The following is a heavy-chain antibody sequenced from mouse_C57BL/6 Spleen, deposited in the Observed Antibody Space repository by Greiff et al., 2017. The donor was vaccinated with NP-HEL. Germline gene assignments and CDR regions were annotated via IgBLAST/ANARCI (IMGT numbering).Heavy chain of an antibody. D-gene: IGHD2-10*01. V-gene: IGHV5-4*01. CDR2: ISDGGSYT. CDR3: ARAGAYSPLYYFDY. Sequence: DVHLVESGGGLVKPGGSLKLSCAASGFTFSSYAMSWVRQTPEKRLEWVATISDGGSYTYYPDNVKGRFTISRDNAKNNLYLQMSHLKSEDTAMYYCARAGAYSPLYYFDYWGQGTTLTVSS. CDR1: GFTFSSYA. J-gene: IGHJ2*01.